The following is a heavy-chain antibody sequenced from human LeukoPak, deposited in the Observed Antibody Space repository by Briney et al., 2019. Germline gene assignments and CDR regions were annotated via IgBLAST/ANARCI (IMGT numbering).Heavy chain of an antibody. CDR3: ARGPLAIF. V-gene: IGHV4-4*02. CDR2: INHSGST. CDR1: GGSISSNNW. J-gene: IGHJ4*02. Sequence: SGTLSLTCAVSGGSISSNNWWSWVRQPPGRGLEWIGEINHSGSTNYNPSLKSRVTISVDTSKNQFSLKLSSVTAADTAVYYCARGPLAIFWGQGTLVTVSS.